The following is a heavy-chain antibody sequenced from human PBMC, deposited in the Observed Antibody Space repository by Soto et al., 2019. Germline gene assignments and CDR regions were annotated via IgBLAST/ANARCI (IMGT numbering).Heavy chain of an antibody. Sequence: QVQLQQWGAGLLKPAETLSLTCGVYGGSFSGYYWSWIRQAPGKGLEWIGEINHNGLTNYAPSLKSRVAISVDMSKHQFSLRLTSVTAADTAVYYCARERMVPAGPLYYFDYWGQGTLVTVSS. D-gene: IGHD2-2*01. CDR2: INHNGLT. V-gene: IGHV4-34*02. CDR1: GGSFSGYY. J-gene: IGHJ4*02. CDR3: ARERMVPAGPLYYFDY.